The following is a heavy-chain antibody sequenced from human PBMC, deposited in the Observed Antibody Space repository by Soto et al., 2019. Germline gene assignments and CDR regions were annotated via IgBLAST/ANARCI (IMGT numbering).Heavy chain of an antibody. CDR2: INHSGST. V-gene: IGHV4-34*01. J-gene: IGHJ6*02. CDR1: GWSFSGYY. CDR3: ARGGLRWLTQYYYGMDV. D-gene: IGHD4-17*01. Sequence: SDTLSLTCAVNGWSFSGYYWSWIRKPPGKGLEWIGEINHSGSTNYNPSLKSRVTISVDTSKNQFSLKLSSVTAADTAVYYCARGGLRWLTQYYYGMDVWGQGTTVT.